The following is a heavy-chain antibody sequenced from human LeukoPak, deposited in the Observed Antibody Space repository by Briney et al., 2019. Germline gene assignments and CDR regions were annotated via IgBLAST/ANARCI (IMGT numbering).Heavy chain of an antibody. D-gene: IGHD3-10*01. J-gene: IGHJ4*02. CDR1: GGPFRGYY. CDR3: ARGLSLNYYGTGRSFNFDY. Sequence: SETLSLPCGVYGGPFRGYYWSWIRQPPGKGLEWIGEINHSGSTNYNPSLKSRVTISVDTSKNQFSLKLSSVTAADTAVYYCARGLSLNYYGTGRSFNFDYWGQGTLVSVSS. V-gene: IGHV4-34*01. CDR2: INHSGST.